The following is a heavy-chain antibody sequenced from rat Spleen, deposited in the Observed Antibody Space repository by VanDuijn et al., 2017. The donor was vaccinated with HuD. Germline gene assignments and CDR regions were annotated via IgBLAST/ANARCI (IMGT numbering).Heavy chain of an antibody. J-gene: IGHJ2*01. Sequence: QVQLKESGPGLVQPSQTLSLTCTVSGFSLTSYNVHWVRQPTGKGLEWMGIIWTGGSTDYNSALKSRLSISRDTSKSQVFLKMKSLQTEDIGTYYCAREGIYYSGEFDYWGQGVMVTVSS. V-gene: IGHV2-30*01. CDR1: GFSLTSYN. CDR2: IWTGGST. CDR3: AREGIYYSGEFDY. D-gene: IGHD1-1*01.